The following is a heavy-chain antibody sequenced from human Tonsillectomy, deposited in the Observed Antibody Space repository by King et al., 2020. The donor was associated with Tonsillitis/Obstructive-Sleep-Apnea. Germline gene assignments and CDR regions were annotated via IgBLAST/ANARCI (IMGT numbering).Heavy chain of an antibody. V-gene: IGHV1-18*01. CDR3: ARDKGILWYSCLDP. Sequence: QLVQSGGEVKKPGASVKVSCKASGYTFNSFGISWVRQAPGQGLEWMGWISAFSGNTNYAQKFQGRVTMTTDTSTSTAYMELRSLRSDDTAVYYCARDKGILWYSCLDPWGQGTLVTVSS. CDR2: ISAFSGNT. J-gene: IGHJ5*02. D-gene: IGHD2-21*01. CDR1: GYTFNSFG.